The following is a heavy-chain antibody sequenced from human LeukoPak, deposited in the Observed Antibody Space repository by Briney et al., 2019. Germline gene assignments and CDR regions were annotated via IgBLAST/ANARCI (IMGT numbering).Heavy chain of an antibody. J-gene: IGHJ3*02. CDR1: GFTFSSYA. Sequence: QLGGSLRLSCAASGFTFSSYAMSWVRRAPGKGLEWVSSITTSGGRTNYADSVKGRFTISRDNSKNTLYLQMNSLRAEDTAVYYCAKALRGDGDNASDMWGQGTMVTVSS. CDR3: AKALRGDGDNASDM. D-gene: IGHD5-24*01. V-gene: IGHV3-23*01. CDR2: ITTSGGRT.